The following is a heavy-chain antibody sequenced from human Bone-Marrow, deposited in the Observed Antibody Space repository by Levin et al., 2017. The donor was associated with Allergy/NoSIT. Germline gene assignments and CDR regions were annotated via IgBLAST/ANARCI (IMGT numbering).Heavy chain of an antibody. CDR1: GFPFSSHW. CDR3: AREKWLQGDYFDY. D-gene: IGHD5-24*01. V-gene: IGHV3-74*01. CDR2: IKSDGSHT. J-gene: IGHJ4*02. Sequence: GGSLRLSCEASGFPFSSHWMHWVRQVPGKGLVWVARIKSDGSHTNYADPVKGRFTISRDNAKNTLFLQMNSLSAEDTAVYYCAREKWLQGDYFDYWGQGTPVTVSS.